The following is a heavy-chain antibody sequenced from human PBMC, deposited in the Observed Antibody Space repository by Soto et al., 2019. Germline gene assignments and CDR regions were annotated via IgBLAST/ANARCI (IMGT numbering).Heavy chain of an antibody. CDR3: ARSVRGHDAFDI. CDR1: GYTFSDYY. CDR2: INPDNDGT. Sequence: QVQLVQSGAEVKKPGASLKVSCKTSGYTFSDYYMHWVRQAPGQGLEWMGWINPDNDGTNYAQKFQGRISMTGDTSITTAYLELSGLRYDDTAIYYCARSVRGHDAFDIWGQGTMVTVSP. J-gene: IGHJ3*02. D-gene: IGHD3-10*02. V-gene: IGHV1-2*02.